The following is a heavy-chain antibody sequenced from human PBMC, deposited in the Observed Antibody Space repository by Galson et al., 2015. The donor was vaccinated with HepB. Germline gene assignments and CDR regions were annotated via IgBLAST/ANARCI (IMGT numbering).Heavy chain of an antibody. CDR3: AKEKESSGFFDY. CDR1: GFSFISYA. D-gene: IGHD3-22*01. J-gene: IGHJ4*02. Sequence: SLRLSCAVSGFSFISYAMSWVRQTPGKGLEWVSGISDRGRRTYYADSVKGRFTISRDNSKNTLYLQMNSLRAEDTAIYYCAKEKESSGFFDYRGQGTLVIVSS. V-gene: IGHV3-23*01. CDR2: ISDRGRRT.